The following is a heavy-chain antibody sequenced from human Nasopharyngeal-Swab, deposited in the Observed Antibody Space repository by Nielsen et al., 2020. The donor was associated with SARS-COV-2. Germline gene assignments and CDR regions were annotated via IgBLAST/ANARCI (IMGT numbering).Heavy chain of an antibody. J-gene: IGHJ6*02. CDR1: GFTFISYA. Sequence: GESLKISCAASGFTFISYAISWVRQAPGKGLEWVSVISGSDHTTYYADSVKGRFTISRDNSKNTVNLQMNSLRVEDTAIYYCAKDRDSGDDSDDYYHYYGMDVWGQGTTVTVSS. V-gene: IGHV3-23*01. CDR3: AKDRDSGDDSDDYYHYYGMDV. D-gene: IGHD5-12*01. CDR2: ISGSDHTT.